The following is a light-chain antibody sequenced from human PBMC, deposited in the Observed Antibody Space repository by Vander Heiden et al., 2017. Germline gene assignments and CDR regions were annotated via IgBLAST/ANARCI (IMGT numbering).Light chain of an antibody. CDR1: RDITVCTYR. Sequence: QAVLTHPSSLPASPGASASPTCPLRRDITVCTYRISWYQQQPASPPQYPLRYNSDSEKQQGSGVPSRFSGSKDASANAGILLISGLQSEDEADYYCLIWHTSAWVFGGGTKLTVL. CDR2: YNSDSEK. CDR3: LIWHTSAWV. J-gene: IGLJ3*02. V-gene: IGLV5-45*03.